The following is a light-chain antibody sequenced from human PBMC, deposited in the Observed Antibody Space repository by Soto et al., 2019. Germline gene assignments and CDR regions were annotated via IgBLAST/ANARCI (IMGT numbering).Light chain of an antibody. CDR3: SSYTTGSTYV. Sequence: QSALAQTASASGSHGQSINIYCSGTSSDVGNYNYVSWYQQHQGKGSKLIIYHVCYRPSGVSNRFSRSKSGNTASLTTSGFQAEDEADYYCSSYTTGSTYVFGTGTKVTVL. V-gene: IGLV2-14*01. CDR2: HVC. CDR1: SSDVGNYNY. J-gene: IGLJ1*01.